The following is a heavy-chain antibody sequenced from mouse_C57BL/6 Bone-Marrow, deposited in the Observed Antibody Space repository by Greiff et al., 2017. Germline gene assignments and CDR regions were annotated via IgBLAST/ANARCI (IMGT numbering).Heavy chain of an antibody. Sequence: QVQLQQSGAELARPGASVKLSCKASGYTFTSYGISWVKQRTGQGLEWIGEIYPRSGNTYYNEKFKGKATLTADKSSSTVYMELRSLTSEDSAVYFCARSEVLLEFFAYWGQGTLVTVSA. D-gene: IGHD1-1*01. J-gene: IGHJ3*01. CDR2: IYPRSGNT. CDR3: ARSEVLLEFFAY. V-gene: IGHV1-81*01. CDR1: GYTFTSYG.